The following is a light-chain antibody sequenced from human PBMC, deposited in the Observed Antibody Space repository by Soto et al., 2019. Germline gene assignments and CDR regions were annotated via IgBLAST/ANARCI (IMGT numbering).Light chain of an antibody. CDR2: GAS. CDR3: LQHDSYPWT. J-gene: IGKJ1*01. CDR1: QTVRNNY. Sequence: PGERATLSCRASQTVRNNYLAWYQQKPGQAPRLLIYGASTRATDIPARFSGSGSGTEFTLTISSLQPEDFATYFCLQHDSYPWTFGQGTKVDIK. V-gene: IGKV3D-7*01.